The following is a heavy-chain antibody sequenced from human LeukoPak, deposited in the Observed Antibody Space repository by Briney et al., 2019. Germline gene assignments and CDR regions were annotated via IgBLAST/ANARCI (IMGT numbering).Heavy chain of an antibody. Sequence: PGGSLRLSCAASGFTFSTYSMNWVRQAPGKGLEWLSSISSGGMWIYYADSLKGRFTISRDNAKNSLYLQMNSLRAEDMALYYCAKSGIVNYYDSSGFLDYWGQGTLVTVSS. V-gene: IGHV3-21*04. CDR1: GFTFSTYS. D-gene: IGHD3-22*01. CDR3: AKSGIVNYYDSSGFLDY. CDR2: ISSGGMWI. J-gene: IGHJ4*02.